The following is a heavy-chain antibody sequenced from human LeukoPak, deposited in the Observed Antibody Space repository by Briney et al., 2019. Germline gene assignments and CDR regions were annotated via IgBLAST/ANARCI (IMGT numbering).Heavy chain of an antibody. CDR1: GGSLSGYY. CDR2: INHSGST. J-gene: IGHJ3*02. Sequence: PSETLSLTCAVYGGSLSGYYWSWIRQPPGKGLEWIGEINHSGSTNYNPSLKSRVTISVDTSKNQFSLKLSSVTAADTAVYYCARAPSGATNDAFDIWGQGTMVTVSS. CDR3: ARAPSGATNDAFDI. D-gene: IGHD1-26*01. V-gene: IGHV4-34*01.